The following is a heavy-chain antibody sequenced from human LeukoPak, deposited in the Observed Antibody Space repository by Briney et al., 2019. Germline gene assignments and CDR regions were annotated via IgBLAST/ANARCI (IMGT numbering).Heavy chain of an antibody. D-gene: IGHD2-15*01. CDR3: ARLNRRYCSGGSCYSYYFDY. V-gene: IGHV4-34*01. CDR1: GGSFSGYY. J-gene: IGHJ4*02. CDR2: INHSGST. Sequence: PSETLSLTCAVYGGSFSGYYWSWIRQPPGKGLEWIGEINHSGSTNYNPSPKSRVTISVDTSKNQFSLRLSSVPAADSAVYYCARLNRRYCSGGSCYSYYFDYWGQGTLVTVSS.